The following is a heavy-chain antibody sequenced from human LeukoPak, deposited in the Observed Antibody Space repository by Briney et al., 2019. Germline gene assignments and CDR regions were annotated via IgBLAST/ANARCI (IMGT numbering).Heavy chain of an antibody. CDR2: ISAYNGNT. CDR1: GYTFTSYG. V-gene: IGHV1-18*04. J-gene: IGHJ4*02. CDR3: ARGTPHYYDSSGRLGY. D-gene: IGHD3-22*01. Sequence: ASVKVSCKASGYTFTSYGISWVRQAPGQGLEWMGWISAYNGNTNYAQKLQGRVTMTTDTSTSTAYMELRSLRSDDTAVYYCARGTPHYYDSSGRLGYWGQGTLVTVSS.